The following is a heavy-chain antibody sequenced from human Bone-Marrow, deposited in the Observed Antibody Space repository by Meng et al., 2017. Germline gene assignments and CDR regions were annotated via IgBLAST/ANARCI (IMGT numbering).Heavy chain of an antibody. CDR2: INHSGST. J-gene: IGHJ4*02. CDR1: GGSFSDYY. V-gene: IGHV4-34*01. D-gene: IGHD4-11*01. Sequence: QLQQWGAGLLKPSETLYLPCVVSGGSFSDYYWSWIRQPPGKGLEWIGEINHSGSTNYNPSLESRATISVDTSQNNLSLKLSSVTAADSAVYYCARGPTTMAHDFDYWGQGTLVTVSS. CDR3: ARGPTTMAHDFDY.